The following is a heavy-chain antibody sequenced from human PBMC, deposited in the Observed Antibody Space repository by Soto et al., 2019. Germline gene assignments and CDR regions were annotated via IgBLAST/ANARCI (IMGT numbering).Heavy chain of an antibody. Sequence: GGSLRLSCAASGFTFSSYSMNWVRQAPGKGLEWGSSISSSGSYIYYADSVKGRFTISRDNAKNSLYLQMNSLRAEDTAVYYCARDRFCSGGSCYEIDYWGQGTLVTVSS. V-gene: IGHV3-21*01. D-gene: IGHD2-15*01. J-gene: IGHJ4*02. CDR1: GFTFSSYS. CDR3: ARDRFCSGGSCYEIDY. CDR2: ISSSGSYI.